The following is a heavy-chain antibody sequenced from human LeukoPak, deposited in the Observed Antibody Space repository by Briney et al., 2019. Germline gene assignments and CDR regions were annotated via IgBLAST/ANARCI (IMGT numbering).Heavy chain of an antibody. V-gene: IGHV4-59*01. CDR2: VYYTGTT. D-gene: IGHD1-26*01. CDR3: ATRRVGAAYFDY. Sequence: SETLSLTCTVSGGFITSYYWSWIRQPPGKGLEWIGSVYYTGTTTYNPSLKSRVTISVDTSKNQFSLKLSSVTAADTAVYYCATRRVGAAYFDYWGQGTLVTVSS. CDR1: GGFITSYY. J-gene: IGHJ4*02.